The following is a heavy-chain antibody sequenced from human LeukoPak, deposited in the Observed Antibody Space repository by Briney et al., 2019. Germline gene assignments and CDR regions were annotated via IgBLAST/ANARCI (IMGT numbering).Heavy chain of an antibody. CDR3: TTEGYCSSTSCSQH. J-gene: IGHJ1*01. D-gene: IGHD2-2*01. Sequence: GGSLRLSCAASGFTFSNAWMSWVRQAPGKGLEWVGRIKSKTDGGTTDYAAHVKGRFTISRDDSKNTLYLQMNSLKTEDTAVYYCTTEGYCSSTSCSQHWGQGTLVTVSS. CDR1: GFTFSNAW. V-gene: IGHV3-15*01. CDR2: IKSKTDGGTT.